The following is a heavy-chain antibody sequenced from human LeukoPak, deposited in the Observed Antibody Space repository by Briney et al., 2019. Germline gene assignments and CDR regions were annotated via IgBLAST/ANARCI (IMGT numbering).Heavy chain of an antibody. V-gene: IGHV1-2*02. CDR3: ARVRGYYRAPFAFDI. D-gene: IGHD3-22*01. CDR1: GYTFTGYY. J-gene: IGHJ3*02. Sequence: ASVKVSCKASGYTFTGYYMHWVRQAPGQGLEWMGWINPNSGGTNYAQKFQGRVTMTRDTSISTAYMELSRLRSDDTAVYYCARVRGYYRAPFAFDIWGQGTMVTVSS. CDR2: INPNSGGT.